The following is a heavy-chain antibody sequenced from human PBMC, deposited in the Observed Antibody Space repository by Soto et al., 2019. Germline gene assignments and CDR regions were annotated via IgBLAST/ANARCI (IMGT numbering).Heavy chain of an antibody. CDR3: ARDWPIVAAGHAPIDY. CDR1: GYTFTSYG. J-gene: IGHJ4*02. D-gene: IGHD6-13*01. V-gene: IGHV1-18*01. CDR2: ISAYNGNT. Sequence: ASVKVYCKASGYTFTSYGVSWVRQAPGQGLEWMGWISAYNGNTNYAQKLQGRVTMTTDTSTSTAYMELRSLRSDDTAVYYCARDWPIVAAGHAPIDYWGQGTLVTLSS.